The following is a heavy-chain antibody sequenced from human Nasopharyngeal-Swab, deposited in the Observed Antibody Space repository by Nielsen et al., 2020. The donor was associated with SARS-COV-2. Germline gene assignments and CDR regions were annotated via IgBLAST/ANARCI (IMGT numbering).Heavy chain of an antibody. CDR2: IIPIFGTG. Sequence: ASVKVSCKASGGTFSSYAISWVRQAPGQGLEWMGGIIPIFGTGNYAQKFQGRVTITADESTSTAYMELSSLRSEDTAVYYCARAPRGWYDYYYYGMDVWSQGTTVTVSS. D-gene: IGHD6-19*01. CDR3: ARAPRGWYDYYYYGMDV. V-gene: IGHV1-69*13. CDR1: GGTFSSYA. J-gene: IGHJ6*02.